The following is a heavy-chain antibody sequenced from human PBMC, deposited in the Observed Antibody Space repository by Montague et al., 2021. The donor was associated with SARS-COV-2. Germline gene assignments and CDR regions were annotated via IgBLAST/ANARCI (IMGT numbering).Heavy chain of an antibody. Sequence: SETLSLTCAVYGGSISSSNWWSWLRQPPGRGLERIGVIHHSGSTNYKPSLNSGATISVDTSKNQFSLKMTFVTAANTAVYYCARGTKGADWLVHAAVYNWFDPWGQGTLVTVSS. CDR3: ARGTKGADWLVHAAVYNWFDP. V-gene: IGHV4-4*02. J-gene: IGHJ5*02. CDR2: IHHSGST. D-gene: IGHD3/OR15-3a*01. CDR1: GGSISSSNW.